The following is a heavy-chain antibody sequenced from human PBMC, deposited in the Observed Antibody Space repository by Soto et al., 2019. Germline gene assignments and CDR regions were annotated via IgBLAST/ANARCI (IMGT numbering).Heavy chain of an antibody. CDR2: MRANSGDT. Sequence: QVQLVQPGAEVRKPGASVKVSCKASGDIFTNFDFNWVRQATGQGLEWIGWMRANSGDTGHDQKFQGRVRMTRDPSRSTAYMELSSLRAEDTAVYYCARYIYGQGFQAWGQGTLVFVSS. V-gene: IGHV1-8*01. D-gene: IGHD3-3*02. CDR1: GDIFTNFD. J-gene: IGHJ5*02. CDR3: ARYIYGQGFQA.